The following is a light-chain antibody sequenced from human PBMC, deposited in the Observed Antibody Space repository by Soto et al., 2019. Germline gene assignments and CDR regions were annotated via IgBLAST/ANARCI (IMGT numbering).Light chain of an antibody. CDR2: GAS. V-gene: IGKV3-20*01. J-gene: IGKJ2*01. CDR1: QSVSRSY. Sequence: EIVLTQSPGILSLSPGERATLSCRASQSVSRSYLAWYQQKPGQAPRLVIYGASSRATGIPDRFSGSGSGTDFTLTISRLEPEDVAVYYCQQYGSSPPYTFGQGTKLEIK. CDR3: QQYGSSPPYT.